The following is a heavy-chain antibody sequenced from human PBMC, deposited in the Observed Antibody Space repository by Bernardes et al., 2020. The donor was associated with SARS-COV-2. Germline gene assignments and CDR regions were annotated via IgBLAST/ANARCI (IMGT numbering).Heavy chain of an antibody. Sequence: SLRLSGSASGFTFTSYSFKWVRHATVKGPEWVSSISDAGDSTTYADSMKGRFTISRDNAKNLLYLQMNSLRVEDTAVYYCAREIDIPVGGKFRPPDYWGLGTRVTVAS. CDR1: GFTFTSYS. CDR2: ISDAGDST. V-gene: IGHV3-21*06. CDR3: AREIDIPVGGKFRPPDY. D-gene: IGHD2-15*01. J-gene: IGHJ4*02.